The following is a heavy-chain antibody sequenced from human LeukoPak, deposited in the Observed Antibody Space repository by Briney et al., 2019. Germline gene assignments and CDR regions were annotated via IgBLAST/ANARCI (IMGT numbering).Heavy chain of an antibody. CDR1: GISISIYY. CDR3: ARESSGNYYNPLGYMDV. D-gene: IGHD3-10*01. V-gene: IGHV4-4*07. Sequence: ETLSLTCTISGISISIYYRDWIRQPAREGPEWIVRIFTNGITNYDPSLKSRVTMSVDTYKNQFSLNLSSVTAADTAVYYCARESSGNYYNPLGYMDVWGKRTTVTVSS. J-gene: IGHJ6*03. CDR2: IFTNGIT.